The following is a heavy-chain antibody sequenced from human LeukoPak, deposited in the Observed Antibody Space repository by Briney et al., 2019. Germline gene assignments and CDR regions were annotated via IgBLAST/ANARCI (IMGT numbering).Heavy chain of an antibody. V-gene: IGHV4-34*01. CDR2: INHSGST. CDR3: ARRDVLSPVQH. J-gene: IGHJ1*01. CDR1: GGSFSGYY. D-gene: IGHD5-24*01. Sequence: SETLSLTCAVYGGSFSGYYWSWIRQPPGKGLEWIGEINHSGSTNYNPSLKSRVTISVDTSKNQFSLKLRSVTAADTAVYYCARRDVLSPVQHWGQGALVAVSS.